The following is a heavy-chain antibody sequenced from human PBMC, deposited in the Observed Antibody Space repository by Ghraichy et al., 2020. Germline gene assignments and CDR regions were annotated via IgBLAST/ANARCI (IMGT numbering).Heavy chain of an antibody. CDR2: IYDSGST. D-gene: IGHD1-26*01. J-gene: IGHJ6*03. Sequence: SETLSLTCTVSGGSISSSYWSWIRQPPGKGLEWIGYIYDSGSTNYNPSLKSRVTISVDTSKNDFSLRLSSVTAADTAVYYCARARELPYYYMDVWGKGTTVTVSS. CDR3: ARARELPYYYMDV. V-gene: IGHV4-59*01. CDR1: GGSISSSY.